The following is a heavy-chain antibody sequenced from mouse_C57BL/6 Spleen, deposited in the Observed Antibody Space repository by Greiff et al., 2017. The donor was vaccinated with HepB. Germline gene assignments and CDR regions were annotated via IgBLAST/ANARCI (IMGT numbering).Heavy chain of an antibody. CDR3: AKGREVVATDYFDY. J-gene: IGHJ2*01. CDR2: IYPRSGNT. D-gene: IGHD1-1*01. CDR1: GYTFTSYG. Sequence: VQLQQSGAELARPGASVKLSCKASGYTFTSYGISWVKQRTGQGLEWIGEIYPRSGNTYYNEKFKGKATLTADKSSSTAYMELRSLTSEDSAVYFRAKGREVVATDYFDYWGQGTTLTVSS. V-gene: IGHV1-81*01.